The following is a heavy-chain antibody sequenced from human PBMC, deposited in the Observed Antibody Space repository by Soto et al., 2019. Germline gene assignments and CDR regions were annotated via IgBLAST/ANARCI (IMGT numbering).Heavy chain of an antibody. V-gene: IGHV3-11*05. CDR1: GFSISDHY. J-gene: IGHJ4*02. Sequence: QVQLVESGGGLVKPGGSLRLTCAASGFSISDHYMSRIRQAPGKGLEWVSYSSNSGTFTKYADSVKGRFSISRDNAKNSLYLEINSLRGEDTAIYYCARSGDNYNVLDYWGQGTPVTVSS. CDR2: SSNSGTFT. CDR3: ARSGDNYNVLDY. D-gene: IGHD3-10*02.